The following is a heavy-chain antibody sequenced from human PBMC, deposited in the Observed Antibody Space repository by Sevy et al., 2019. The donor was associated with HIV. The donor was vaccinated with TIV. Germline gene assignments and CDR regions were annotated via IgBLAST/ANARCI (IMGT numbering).Heavy chain of an antibody. D-gene: IGHD2-21*01. J-gene: IGHJ4*02. CDR2: IQYDGSNK. CDR3: VKEGGGDGGDH. CDR1: GFSFSSYG. V-gene: IGHV3-30*02. Sequence: GGSLRLSCAASGFSFSSYGMHWVRQAPGKGLEWMSYIQYDGSNKDYADSVKGRFTISRDNSKNTLYLQMNSLRVEDTAVFYWVKEGGGDGGDHWGQGTLVTVSS.